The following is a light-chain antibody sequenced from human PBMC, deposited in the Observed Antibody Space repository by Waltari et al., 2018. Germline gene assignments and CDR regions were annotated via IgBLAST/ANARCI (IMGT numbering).Light chain of an antibody. J-gene: IGKJ2*01. CDR3: QQYDNLPYT. V-gene: IGKV1-33*01. Sequence: IQLTQSPSSLSASVGDRVTITCRASQDISNYLNWYQQKPGKAPKRLIYDASNLETGVPSRFSGSGSGTDFTFTISSLQPEDIATYYCQQYDNLPYTFGQGTKLEIK. CDR2: DAS. CDR1: QDISNY.